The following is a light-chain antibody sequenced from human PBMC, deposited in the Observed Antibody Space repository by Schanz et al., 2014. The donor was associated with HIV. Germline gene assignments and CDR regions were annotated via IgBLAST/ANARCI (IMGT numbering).Light chain of an antibody. CDR3: SSYAGRNNLVV. CDR2: DVS. V-gene: IGLV2-14*03. CDR1: STDVGGYDY. Sequence: QSALTQPASVSGSPGQSITISCTGTSTDVGGYDYVSWYQQHPGKAPKLMIYDVSNRPSGISDRLSGSKSGNTASLTVSGLQAEDEADYYCSSYAGRNNLVVFGGGTKLTVL. J-gene: IGLJ2*01.